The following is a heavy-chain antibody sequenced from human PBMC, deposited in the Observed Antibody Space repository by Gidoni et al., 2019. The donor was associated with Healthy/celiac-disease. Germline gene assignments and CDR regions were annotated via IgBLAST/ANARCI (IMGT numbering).Heavy chain of an antibody. V-gene: IGHV3-23*01. CDR2: ISDSGGST. CDR1: GFSFRSYA. Sequence: EVQLLESGGGLVQPGGSLRLSCAASGFSFRSYAMSGVRQAPGKGLEWVSPISDSGGSTYYADSVKGRFTISRDNSENTLYVQMNSLRVEDTAVYYCAKRHFYNSGSLDYWGQGTLVTVSS. CDR3: AKRHFYNSGSLDY. D-gene: IGHD3-10*01. J-gene: IGHJ4*02.